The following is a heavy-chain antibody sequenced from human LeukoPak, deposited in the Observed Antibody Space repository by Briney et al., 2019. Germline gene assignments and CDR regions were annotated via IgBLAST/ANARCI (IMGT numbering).Heavy chain of an antibody. D-gene: IGHD1-7*01. J-gene: IGHJ4*02. CDR2: ISIYNGNT. Sequence: ASVKVSCKASGYTFTNYGISWVRQAPGQGLEWMGWISIYNGNTDYAQKLRGRVTMTTDTSTCTAYMELSRLGSDDTAVYYCARVDPITGTRYFDYWGQGTLVTVSS. CDR3: ARVDPITGTRYFDY. CDR1: GYTFTNYG. V-gene: IGHV1-18*01.